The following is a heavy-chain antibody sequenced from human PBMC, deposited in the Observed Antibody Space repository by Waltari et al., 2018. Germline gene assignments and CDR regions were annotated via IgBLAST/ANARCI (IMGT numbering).Heavy chain of an antibody. Sequence: QVQLQQWGAGLLKPSETLSLTCAVYGGSFSGYYWSWIRQPPGKGLEWIGEINHSGSTNYDPSFKSRVNVSGDTSKNQFSLKLSTVTAADTAVYYCARGSDYYYMDVCGKGTTVTVSS. V-gene: IGHV4-34*01. CDR2: INHSGST. J-gene: IGHJ6*03. CDR3: ARGSDYYYMDV. CDR1: GGSFSGYY.